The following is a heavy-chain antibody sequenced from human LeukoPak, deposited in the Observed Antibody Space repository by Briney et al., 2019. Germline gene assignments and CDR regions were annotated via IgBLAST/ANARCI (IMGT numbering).Heavy chain of an antibody. D-gene: IGHD1/OR15-1a*01. V-gene: IGHV3-21*01. Sequence: GGSLRLSCAASGFSFRDYTMNWVRQAPGKGLEWVASISSSSSYIYFANSVRGRFSISRDNAKNSLYLQMNSLRAEDTAVYHCVKDSPSRTATTEVPVDYWGQGTLVTVSS. CDR3: VKDSPSRTATTEVPVDY. CDR1: GFSFRDYT. CDR2: ISSSSSYI. J-gene: IGHJ4*02.